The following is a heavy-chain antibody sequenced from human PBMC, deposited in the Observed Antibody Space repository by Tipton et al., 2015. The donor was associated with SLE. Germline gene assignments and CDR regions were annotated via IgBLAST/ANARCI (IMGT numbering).Heavy chain of an antibody. V-gene: IGHV4-61*02. D-gene: IGHD5-12*01. Sequence: TLSLTCTVSGDSISSNSYYWTWIRQPAGKGLEWIGRVYGGGSTDYNPSLKSRVTISVGTSKNQFSLKLTSVTAADTAVYYCARVKWQRFSLDYYYYMDVWGKGTTVTVSS. CDR3: ARVKWQRFSLDYYYYMDV. CDR2: VYGGGST. J-gene: IGHJ6*03. CDR1: GDSISSNSYY.